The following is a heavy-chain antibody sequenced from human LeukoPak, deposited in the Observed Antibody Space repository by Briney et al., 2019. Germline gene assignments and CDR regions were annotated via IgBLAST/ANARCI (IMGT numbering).Heavy chain of an antibody. Sequence: GGSLRLSCAASGFTSSSYDMHWVRQATGKGLEWVSAIGTAGDTYYPGSVKGRFTISRENAKNSLYLQMNSLRAEDTAVYYCARATLWFGELCHWGQGTLVTVSS. CDR3: ARATLWFGELCH. V-gene: IGHV3-13*01. CDR2: IGTAGDT. J-gene: IGHJ4*02. D-gene: IGHD3-10*01. CDR1: GFTSSSYD.